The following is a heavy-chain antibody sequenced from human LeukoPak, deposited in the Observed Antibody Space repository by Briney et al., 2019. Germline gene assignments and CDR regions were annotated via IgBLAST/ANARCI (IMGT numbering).Heavy chain of an antibody. D-gene: IGHD5-18*01. CDR2: ISSSSSTI. CDR3: ARTIIQLWLLWFDP. Sequence: PGGSLRLSCAASGFTFSSYSMNRVRQAPGKGLEWVSYISSSSSTIYYADSVKGRFTISRDNAKNSLYLQMNSLRAEDTAVYYCARTIIQLWLLWFDPWGQGTLVTVSS. V-gene: IGHV3-48*01. J-gene: IGHJ5*02. CDR1: GFTFSSYS.